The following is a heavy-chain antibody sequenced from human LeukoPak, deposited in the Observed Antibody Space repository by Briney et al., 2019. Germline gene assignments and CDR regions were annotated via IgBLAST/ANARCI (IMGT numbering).Heavy chain of an antibody. Sequence: PSETLSLTCTVSGGSIRSNSFYWGWIRQPPGKGLEWIGSISFSGSTPYSPSLKSRITISVDTSKNEFSLQLDSVTAADTAVYYCARASDYVWGSYRPTSVGFDYWGQGTLVTVSS. CDR1: GGSIRSNSFY. CDR3: ARASDYVWGSYRPTSVGFDY. D-gene: IGHD3-16*02. V-gene: IGHV4-39*01. J-gene: IGHJ4*02. CDR2: ISFSGST.